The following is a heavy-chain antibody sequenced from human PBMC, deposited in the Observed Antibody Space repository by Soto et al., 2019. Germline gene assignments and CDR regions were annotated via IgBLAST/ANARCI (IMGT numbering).Heavy chain of an antibody. J-gene: IGHJ4*02. D-gene: IGHD3-16*01. CDR3: ARLKQDYAVA. CDR2: INPNSGDT. V-gene: IGHV1-2*02. Sequence: GASVKVSCKASGYIFTDYYMHWMRQAPGQGLEWMGWINPNSGDTTYAQKFQGRVTMTRNTSISTAYMELSSLRSEDTAVYYCARLKQDYAVAWGQGTLVTVSS. CDR1: GYIFTDYY.